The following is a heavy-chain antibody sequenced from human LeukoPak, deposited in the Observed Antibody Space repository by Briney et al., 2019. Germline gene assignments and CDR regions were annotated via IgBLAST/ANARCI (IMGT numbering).Heavy chain of an antibody. J-gene: IGHJ5*02. CDR3: ARAMDGKGSSWYLKYNWFDP. V-gene: IGHV1-46*03. D-gene: IGHD6-13*01. CDR1: GYTFTSYY. CDR2: INPSGGST. Sequence: ASVKVSCKASGYTFTSYYMHWVRQAPGRGLEWMGIINPSGGSTSCAQKFQGRVTMTRDTSTSTVYMELSSLRSEDTAVYYCARAMDGKGSSWYLKYNWFDPWGQGTLVTVSS.